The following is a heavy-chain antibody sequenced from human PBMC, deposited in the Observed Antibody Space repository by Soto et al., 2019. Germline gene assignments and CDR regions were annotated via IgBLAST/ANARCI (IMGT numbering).Heavy chain of an antibody. V-gene: IGHV3-30*18. CDR1: GFTFSSYG. Sequence: GGSLRLSCAASGFTFSSYGMHWVRQAPGKGLEWVAVISYDGSNKYYADSVKGRFTISRDNSKNTLYLQMNSLRAEDTAVYYCAKDLGVGATTGDYYGMDVWGQGTTVTVSS. CDR2: ISYDGSNK. CDR3: AKDLGVGATTGDYYGMDV. D-gene: IGHD1-26*01. J-gene: IGHJ6*02.